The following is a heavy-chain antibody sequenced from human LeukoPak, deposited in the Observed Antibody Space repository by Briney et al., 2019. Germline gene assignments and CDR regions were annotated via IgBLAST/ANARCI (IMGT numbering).Heavy chain of an antibody. CDR1: GLTFSDYY. D-gene: IGHD5-18*01. CDR2: ISSSSSYT. V-gene: IGHV3-11*06. Sequence: GGSLRLSCASSGLTFSDYYMSWIRHAPGEGLEWLSYISSSSSYTNYADSVKGRYTISRDNAKNSLCLQMNSLRAEYTAVYYCARDTAMVRGVEYYYGMDVWRKGTTVTVSS. CDR3: ARDTAMVRGVEYYYGMDV. J-gene: IGHJ6*04.